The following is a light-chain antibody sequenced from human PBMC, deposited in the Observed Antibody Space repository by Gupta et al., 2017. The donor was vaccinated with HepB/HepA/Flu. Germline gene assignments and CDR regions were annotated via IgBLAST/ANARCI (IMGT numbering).Light chain of an antibody. V-gene: IGLV1-44*01. Sequence: QSVLTQPPSASGTPGQRVTISCSGSTSNVGSNTVDWHQQLPGTAPKLLIYCNNQRPSGVPDRFSGSKSGTSASLAIRGLQSEDEAVYYCAKWDDKLNGVVFGGGTKLTVL. CDR1: TSNVGSNT. CDR3: AKWDDKLNGVV. CDR2: CNN. J-gene: IGLJ3*02.